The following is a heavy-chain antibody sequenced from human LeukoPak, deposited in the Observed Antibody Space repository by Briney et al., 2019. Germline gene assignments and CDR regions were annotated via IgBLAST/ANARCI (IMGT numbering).Heavy chain of an antibody. V-gene: IGHV3-23*01. J-gene: IGHJ5*02. CDR3: AKDGSISGNLDP. Sequence: GESLKISCKGSGYSFTSYWIGWVRQMPGKGLEWVSAISGSGGSTYYADSVKGRFTISRDNSKNTLYLQMNSLRAEDTAVYYCAKDGSISGNLDPWGQGTLVTVSS. CDR2: ISGSGGST. CDR1: GYSFTSYW. D-gene: IGHD1-20*01.